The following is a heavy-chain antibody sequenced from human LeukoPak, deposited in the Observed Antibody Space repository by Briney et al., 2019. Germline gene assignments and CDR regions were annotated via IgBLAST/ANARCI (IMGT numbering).Heavy chain of an antibody. D-gene: IGHD1-26*01. CDR3: AKSPTWELLRSPFDY. J-gene: IGHJ4*02. Sequence: WGSLRFSCAASGFTFSSYGMHWVRQAPGKGLEWVAVISYDGSNKYYADSVKGRFTISRDNSKNTLYLQMNSLRAEDTAVYYCAKSPTWELLRSPFDYWGQGTLVTVSS. V-gene: IGHV3-30*18. CDR2: ISYDGSNK. CDR1: GFTFSSYG.